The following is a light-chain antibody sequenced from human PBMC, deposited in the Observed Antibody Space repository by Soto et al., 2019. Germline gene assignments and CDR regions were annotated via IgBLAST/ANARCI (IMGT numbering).Light chain of an antibody. CDR2: DAT. V-gene: IGKV3D-15*01. J-gene: IGKJ4*01. CDR1: QSISSN. Sequence: IVMTQSPATLSESPGERVTLSCRASQSISSNLAWYQQKPGQPPRLLIYDATSRATGIPSRFSGSGSGTDFTLTIISLQSEDFAVYFCQQYHDSPPLTFGGGTKVEIK. CDR3: QQYHDSPPLT.